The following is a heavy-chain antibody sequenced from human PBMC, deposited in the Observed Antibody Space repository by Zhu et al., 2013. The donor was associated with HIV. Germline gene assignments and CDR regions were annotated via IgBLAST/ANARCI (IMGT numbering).Heavy chain of an antibody. CDR2: IYHSGST. D-gene: IGHD2-21*02. CDR1: GYSISSGYY. CDR3: ARVVTATIDI. J-gene: IGHJ3*02. V-gene: IGHV4-38-2*02. Sequence: QVQLQESGPGLVKPSETLSLTCTVSGYSISSGYYWGWIRQPPGKGLEWIGSIYHSGSTYYNPSLKSRVTISVDTSKNQFSLKLSSVTAADTAVYYCARVVTATIDIWGQGQWSPSLQ.